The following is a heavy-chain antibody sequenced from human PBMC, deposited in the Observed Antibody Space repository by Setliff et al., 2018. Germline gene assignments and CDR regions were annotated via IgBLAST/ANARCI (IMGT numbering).Heavy chain of an antibody. D-gene: IGHD3-22*01. V-gene: IGHV4-59*08. CDR2: VYHSGST. CDR1: GGSVRNHY. J-gene: IGHJ4*02. Sequence: PSETLSLTCTVSGGSVRNHYWSWIRQPPGKGLEWIGYVYHSGSTNYNPSLTSRVTISLDTSKSQFSLRLSSLTAADTAVYYCARHRRDSSGNYFVGLYYFDYWGQGTPVTVSS. CDR3: ARHRRDSSGNYFVGLYYFDY.